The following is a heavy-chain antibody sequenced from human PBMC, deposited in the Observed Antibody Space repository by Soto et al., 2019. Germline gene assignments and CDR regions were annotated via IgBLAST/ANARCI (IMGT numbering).Heavy chain of an antibody. CDR3: AKDLFGTNYYYYGMDV. CDR2: ISYDGSNK. J-gene: IGHJ6*02. CDR1: GFTFSSYG. D-gene: IGHD1-7*01. V-gene: IGHV3-30*18. Sequence: QVQLVESGGGVVQPGRSLRLSCAASGFTFSSYGMPWVRQAPGKGLEWVAVISYDGSNKYYADSVKGRFTISRDNSKNTLYLQMNSLRAEDTAVYYCAKDLFGTNYYYYGMDVWGQGTTVTVSS.